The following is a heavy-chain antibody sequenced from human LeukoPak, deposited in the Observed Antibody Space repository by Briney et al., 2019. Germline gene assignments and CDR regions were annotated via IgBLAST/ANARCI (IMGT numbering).Heavy chain of an antibody. V-gene: IGHV3-23*01. CDR2: IRGSGGST. CDR3: AKDPYGGVYYFDY. J-gene: IGHJ4*02. CDR1: GFTFSSYA. Sequence: GGSLRLSCAASGFTFSSYAMSWVRQAPGKELEGVLAIRGSGGSTNDAAPLKGRFPIARDNSRNTLYLQTNSLRAEDTAVYYCAKDPYGGVYYFDYWGQGALVTVSP. D-gene: IGHD4-23*01.